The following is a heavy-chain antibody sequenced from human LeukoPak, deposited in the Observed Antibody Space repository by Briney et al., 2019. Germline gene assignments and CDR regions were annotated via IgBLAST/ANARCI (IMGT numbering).Heavy chain of an antibody. CDR3: AATDLSWSGYSDY. J-gene: IGHJ4*02. V-gene: IGHV1-58*01. D-gene: IGHD3-3*01. Sequence: SVKVSCKASGFTFTSSAVQWVRQARGQRLEWIGWIVVGSGNTNYAQKFQERVTITRDMSTSTAYMELSSLRSEDTAVYYCAATDLSWSGYSDYWGQGTLVTVSS. CDR1: GFTFTSSA. CDR2: IVVGSGNT.